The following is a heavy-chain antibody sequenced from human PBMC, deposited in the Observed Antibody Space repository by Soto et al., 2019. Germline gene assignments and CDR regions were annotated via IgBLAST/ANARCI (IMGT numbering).Heavy chain of an antibody. D-gene: IGHD4-17*01. CDR2: INPSGGST. CDR3: AVAMTTAYYYYYYGMDV. J-gene: IGHJ6*02. V-gene: IGHV1-46*01. Sequence: GASVKVSCKASGYTFTSYYMHWVRQAPGQGLEWMGIINPSGGSTSHAQKFQGRGTTTRDTSTSTVYMELSSLRSEDTAVYYCAVAMTTAYYYYYYGMDVWGQGTTVTVSS. CDR1: GYTFTSYY.